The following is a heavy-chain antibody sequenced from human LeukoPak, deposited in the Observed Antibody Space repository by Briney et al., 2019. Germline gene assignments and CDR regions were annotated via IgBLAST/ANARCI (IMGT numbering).Heavy chain of an antibody. V-gene: IGHV3-30-3*01. CDR3: AKDKGSYYFDY. Sequence: GGSLRLSCAASGFTFSSYAMHWVRQAPGKGLEWVAVISYDGSNKYHADSVKGRFTISRDNFKNTLYLQMNSLRAEDTAMYYCAKDKGSYYFDYWGQGTLVTVSS. CDR1: GFTFSSYA. J-gene: IGHJ4*02. CDR2: ISYDGSNK.